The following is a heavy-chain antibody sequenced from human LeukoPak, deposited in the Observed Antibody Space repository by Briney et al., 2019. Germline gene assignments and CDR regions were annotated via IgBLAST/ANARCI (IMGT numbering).Heavy chain of an antibody. CDR2: ISNDGSNK. CDR3: AKDLTGVNYCLDQ. D-gene: IGHD1-7*01. Sequence: GGSLRLSCAASGVTFSSYGMHWVRQAPGKGLEWVAVISNDGSNKHFADSVKGRFTISRDNSKNTLYLQMNSLRAEDTAVYYCAKDLTGVNYCLDQWGQGTLVTVSS. CDR1: GVTFSSYG. V-gene: IGHV3-30*18. J-gene: IGHJ4*02.